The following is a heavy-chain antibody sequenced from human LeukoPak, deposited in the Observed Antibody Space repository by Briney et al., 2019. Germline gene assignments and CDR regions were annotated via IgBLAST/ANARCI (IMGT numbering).Heavy chain of an antibody. CDR2: IIPILGIA. D-gene: IGHD3-10*01. CDR1: GGTFSSYA. Sequence: SVTVSCKASGGTFSSYAISWVRQAPGQGLEWMGRIIPILGIANYAQKFQGRVTITADKSTSTAYMELSSLRSEDTAVYYCARDGVYGSGSYFRGFDPWGQGTLVTVSS. V-gene: IGHV1-69*04. CDR3: ARDGVYGSGSYFRGFDP. J-gene: IGHJ5*02.